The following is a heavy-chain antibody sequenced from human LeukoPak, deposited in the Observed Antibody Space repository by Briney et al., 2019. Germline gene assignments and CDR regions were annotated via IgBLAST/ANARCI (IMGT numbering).Heavy chain of an antibody. CDR2: ISYEGSNK. D-gene: IGHD3-9*01. V-gene: IGHV3-30*03. CDR1: GFXFSSYG. J-gene: IGHJ3*02. Sequence: GGSLRLSCAASGFXFSSYGIHWVRQASGKGLEWVALISYEGSNKYYADSVKGRFTISRDNSNNTLYLQMSNLRAEDTAVYFCATGGASIFLDAFDMWGQGTIVTVSS. CDR3: ATGGASIFLDAFDM.